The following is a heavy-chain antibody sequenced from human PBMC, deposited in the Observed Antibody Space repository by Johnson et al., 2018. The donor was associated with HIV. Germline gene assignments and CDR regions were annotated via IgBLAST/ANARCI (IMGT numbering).Heavy chain of an antibody. CDR3: ARSSGYYGTDAFDI. V-gene: IGHV3-74*02. CDR1: RFSFSSYW. CDR2: INSDGSST. J-gene: IGHJ3*02. Sequence: VQLVESGGGLVKPGGSLRLSCAASRFSFSSYWMHWVRQAPGKGLVWVSRINSDGSSTSYADSVKGRFTISRDNSKNKLYLQMNSLRPEDTAGYYCARSSGYYGTDAFDIWGQGTMVTVSS. D-gene: IGHD3-22*01.